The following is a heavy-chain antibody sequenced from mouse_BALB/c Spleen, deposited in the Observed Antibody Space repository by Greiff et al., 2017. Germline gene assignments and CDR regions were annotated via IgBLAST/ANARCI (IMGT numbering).Heavy chain of an antibody. CDR2: IDPENGDT. J-gene: IGHJ4*01. CDR1: GFNIKDYY. Sequence: EVQLQQSGAELVRSGASVKLSCTASGFNIKDYYMHWVKQRPEQGLEWIGWIDPENGDTEYAPKFQGKATMTADTSSNTAYLQLSSLTSEDTAVYYCARPYWYYGSSFYAMDYWGQGTSVTVSS. CDR3: ARPYWYYGSSFYAMDY. V-gene: IGHV14-4*02. D-gene: IGHD1-1*01.